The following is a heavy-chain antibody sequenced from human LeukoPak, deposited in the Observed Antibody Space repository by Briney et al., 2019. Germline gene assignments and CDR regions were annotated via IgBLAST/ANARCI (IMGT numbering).Heavy chain of an antibody. J-gene: IGHJ4*02. CDR3: ARDGGGQNYDFWSGYTTYFDY. CDR2: IIPIFGTA. Sequence: GSSVKVSCKASGGTFSSYAISWVRQAPGQGLEWMGGIIPIFGTANYAQKFQGRVTITADESTSTAYMELSSLRSEDTAVYHCARDGGGQNYDFWSGYTTYFDYWGQETLVTVPS. CDR1: GGTFSSYA. V-gene: IGHV1-69*01. D-gene: IGHD3-3*01.